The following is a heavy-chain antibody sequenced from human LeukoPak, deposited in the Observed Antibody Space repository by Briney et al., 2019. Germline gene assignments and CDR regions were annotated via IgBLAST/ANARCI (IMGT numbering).Heavy chain of an antibody. V-gene: IGHV3-48*01. CDR1: GFTFSSHS. CDR2: ISSSSSTI. D-gene: IGHD3-22*01. CDR3: ARGAYYYED. Sequence: GGSLRLSCEASGFTFSSHSMNWVRQAPGKGLEWVSYISSSSSTIYYADSVKGRFTISRDNAKNSLYLQMNSLRAEDTAVCYCARGAYYYEDWGQGTLVTVSS. J-gene: IGHJ4*02.